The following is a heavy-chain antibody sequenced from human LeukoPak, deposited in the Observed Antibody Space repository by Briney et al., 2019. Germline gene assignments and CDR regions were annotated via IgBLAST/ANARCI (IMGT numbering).Heavy chain of an antibody. J-gene: IGHJ5*02. CDR2: ISAYNGNT. Sequence: ASVEVSCKASGYTFTSYGISWVRQAPGQGLEWMGWISAYNGNTNYAQKPQGRVTMTTDTSTSTAYMELRSLRSDDTAVYYCARDHSYGINWFDRWGQGTLVTASS. V-gene: IGHV1-18*01. CDR1: GYTFTSYG. CDR3: ARDHSYGINWFDR. D-gene: IGHD5-18*01.